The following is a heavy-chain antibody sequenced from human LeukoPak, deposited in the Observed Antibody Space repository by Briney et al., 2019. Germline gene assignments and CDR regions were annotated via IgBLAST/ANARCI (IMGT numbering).Heavy chain of an antibody. CDR3: ARDVFRRSSSGWYY. V-gene: IGHV3-33*01. CDR1: GFTFSSCG. Sequence: GGSLRLSCAASGFTFSSCGMHWVRQAPGKGLEWVAVIWYDGSNKYYADSVKGRFTISRDNSKNTLYLQMNSLRAEDTAVYYCARDVFRRSSSGWYYWGQGTLVTVSS. D-gene: IGHD6-19*01. J-gene: IGHJ4*02. CDR2: IWYDGSNK.